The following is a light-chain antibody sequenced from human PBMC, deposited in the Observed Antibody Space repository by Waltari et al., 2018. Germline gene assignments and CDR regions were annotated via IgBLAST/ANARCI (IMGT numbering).Light chain of an antibody. J-gene: IGLJ3*02. V-gene: IGLV1-47*01. Sequence: QSVLPQPPSASGTPGQKITISCSGSSSNIGRYYVYWYQHLPGTAPRLLIFRNNQRPSGVPDRFSGSKSGTSASLAISGLRSEDEAEYYCAVWDDSLSGSWVFGGGTKLTVL. CDR3: AVWDDSLSGSWV. CDR2: RNN. CDR1: SSNIGRYY.